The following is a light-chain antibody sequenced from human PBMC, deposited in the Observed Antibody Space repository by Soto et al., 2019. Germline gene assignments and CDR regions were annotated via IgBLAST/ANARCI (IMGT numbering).Light chain of an antibody. CDR3: QQYGNSPYT. J-gene: IGKJ2*01. CDR2: GAS. V-gene: IGKV3-20*01. CDR1: QSVSSSY. Sequence: ELVLTQSPGTLSLSPGERATLSCRASQSVSSSYLAWYQQKPGQAPRLLIYGASSRATGIPDRFSGSGSGTDFTLTISRLEPEDFAMYYCQQYGNSPYTFGQGTKLEIK.